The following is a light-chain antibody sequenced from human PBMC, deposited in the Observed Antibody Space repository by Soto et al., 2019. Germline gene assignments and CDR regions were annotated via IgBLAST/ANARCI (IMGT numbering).Light chain of an antibody. Sequence: EIVLTQSPGTLSLSPGERVTLSCRASQSFSANYLTWYQHKPGQAPRLLIYGSYHRATGIPDRFSGGGSGTDFTLTISRLEPEDFAVYYCQQYGYSPITFGQGTRLEIK. V-gene: IGKV3-20*01. J-gene: IGKJ5*01. CDR3: QQYGYSPIT. CDR2: GSY. CDR1: QSFSANY.